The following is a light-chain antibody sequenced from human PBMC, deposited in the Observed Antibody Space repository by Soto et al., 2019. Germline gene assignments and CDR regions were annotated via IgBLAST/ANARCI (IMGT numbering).Light chain of an antibody. CDR2: GAS. CDR3: QQYGSSPGT. CDR1: QSVSISY. V-gene: IGKV3-20*01. Sequence: EIVLTQSPGTLSLSPGERATLSCRASQSVSISYLSWYQQKPGQAPRLLIYGASSRATGIPDRFSGSGSGTDFTLTISRLEPEDFAVYYCQQYGSSPGTFGQVTKVEIK. J-gene: IGKJ1*01.